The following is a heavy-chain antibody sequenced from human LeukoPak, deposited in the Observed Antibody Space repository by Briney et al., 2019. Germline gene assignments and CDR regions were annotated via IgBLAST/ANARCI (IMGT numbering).Heavy chain of an antibody. J-gene: IGHJ3*02. CDR2: IYYSGST. CDR1: GGSVSSYY. CDR3: ARVTEERWLQLSVAFDI. Sequence: SETLSLTCTVSGGSVSSYYWSWIRQPPGKGLEWIGYIYYSGSTNYNPSLKSRVTISVDTSKNQFSLKLSSVTAADTAVYYCARVTEERWLQLSVAFDIWGQGTMVTVSS. V-gene: IGHV4-59*02. D-gene: IGHD5-24*01.